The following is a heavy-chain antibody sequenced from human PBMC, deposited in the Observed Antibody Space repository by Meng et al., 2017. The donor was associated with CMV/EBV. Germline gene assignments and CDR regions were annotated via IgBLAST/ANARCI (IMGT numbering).Heavy chain of an antibody. CDR3: ASGIQIWSTPPTHYGMDV. D-gene: IGHD5-18*01. J-gene: IGHJ6*02. CDR2: IHDSGST. CDR1: GVSITNYY. Sequence: GSLRLSCSVSGVSITNYYWSWIRQLPGKGLEWIGYIHDSGSTNYNPSLKSRVTIFLDRSKNQCSLGLSSVTAADTARYYCASGIQIWSTPPTHYGMDVWGQGTTVTVSS. V-gene: IGHV4-59*01.